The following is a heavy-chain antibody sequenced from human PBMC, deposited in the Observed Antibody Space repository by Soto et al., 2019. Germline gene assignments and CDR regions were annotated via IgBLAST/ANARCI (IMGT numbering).Heavy chain of an antibody. Sequence: EGSLRLSCAASGFTFSTYTMNWFRQAPGKGLEWVSAITGGSNTYYGDSVKGRFTISRDNSKKTLYLQMNSLRVEDTAVYYCAKGSGSHYDYFDYWGRGTMDTVSS. CDR2: ITGGSNT. CDR3: AKGSGSHYDYFDY. V-gene: IGHV3-23*01. CDR1: GFTFSTYT. J-gene: IGHJ4*02. D-gene: IGHD1-26*01.